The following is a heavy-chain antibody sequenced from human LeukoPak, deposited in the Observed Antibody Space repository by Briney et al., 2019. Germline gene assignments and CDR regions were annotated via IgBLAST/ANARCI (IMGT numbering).Heavy chain of an antibody. D-gene: IGHD3/OR15-3a*01. CDR3: ARMEARSIFGLVIPSVRKYFDY. V-gene: IGHV4-34*01. CDR1: GGSFSGYY. J-gene: IGHJ4*02. CDR2: INHSGRT. Sequence: SETLSLTCAVYGGSFSGYYWTWIRQPPGKGLEWIGEINHSGRTNYKPSLKSRVTISVDTSKNQFSMKLSSVRAADTAVYYCARMEARSIFGLVIPSVRKYFDYWGQGTLVTVSS.